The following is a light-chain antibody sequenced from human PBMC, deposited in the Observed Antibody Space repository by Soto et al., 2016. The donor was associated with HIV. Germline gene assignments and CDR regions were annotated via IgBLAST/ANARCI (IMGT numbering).Light chain of an antibody. CDR3: QAWESSTVV. CDR1: KLGDKY. J-gene: IGLJ3*02. Sequence: SYELTQPPSVSVSLGQTASITCSGDKLGDKYVCWYQQKPGQSPVLVIYQDNKRPSGIPERFSGSNSGSTATLTISGTQAMDEADYYCQAWESSTVVFGGGTKLTVL. CDR2: QDN. V-gene: IGLV3-1*01.